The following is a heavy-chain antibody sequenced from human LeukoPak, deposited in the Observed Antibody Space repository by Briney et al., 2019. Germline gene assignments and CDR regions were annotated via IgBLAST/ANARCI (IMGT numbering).Heavy chain of an antibody. CDR3: ARGIAAAGTYFQH. CDR1: GFTFSSYA. J-gene: IGHJ1*01. V-gene: IGHV3-30*04. Sequence: PGGSLRLSCAASGFTFSSYAMHWVRQAPGKGLEWVAVISYDGSNKYYADSVKGRFTISRDNSKNTLYLQMNSLRAEDTAVYYCARGIAAAGTYFQHWGQGTLVTVSS. CDR2: ISYDGSNK. D-gene: IGHD6-13*01.